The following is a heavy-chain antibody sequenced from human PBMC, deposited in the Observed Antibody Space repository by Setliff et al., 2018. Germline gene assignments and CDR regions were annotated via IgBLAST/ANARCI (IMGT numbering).Heavy chain of an antibody. Sequence: PGGSLRLSCAASGFSFSSYAMHWVRQAPGKGLEWVAVISSDGGNKYYADSVEGRFTISRDNAKNSLSLQMNGLRAEDTSVYFCRLWFRELLRDYWGQGTLVTVSS. D-gene: IGHD3-10*01. CDR2: ISSDGGNK. V-gene: IGHV3-30-3*01. J-gene: IGHJ4*02. CDR3: RLWFRELLRDY. CDR1: GFSFSSYA.